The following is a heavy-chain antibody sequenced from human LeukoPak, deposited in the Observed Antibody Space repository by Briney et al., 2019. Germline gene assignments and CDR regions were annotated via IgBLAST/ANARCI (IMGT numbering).Heavy chain of an antibody. D-gene: IGHD2-8*01. Sequence: SETLSLTCTVSGGSISSSSYYWGRIRQPPGKGLEWIGSIYYSGSTYYNPSLKSRVTISVDTSKNQFSLKLSSVTAADTAVYYCAREGIYCTNGVCYPSHMRWFDPWGQGTLVTVSS. V-gene: IGHV4-39*07. CDR2: IYYSGST. CDR3: AREGIYCTNGVCYPSHMRWFDP. J-gene: IGHJ5*02. CDR1: GGSISSSSYY.